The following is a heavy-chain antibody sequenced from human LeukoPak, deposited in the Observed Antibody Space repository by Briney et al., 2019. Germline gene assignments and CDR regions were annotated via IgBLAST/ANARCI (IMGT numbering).Heavy chain of an antibody. CDR1: GFTFSSYS. Sequence: GGSLRLSCAASGFTFSSYSMNWVRQAPGKGLEWVSVIYSGGGTYYADSVKGRFTISRDNSKNTLYLQMNSLRVEDTAVYYCAKEGYSGSYSGYWGQGTLVTVSS. D-gene: IGHD1-26*01. J-gene: IGHJ4*02. CDR3: AKEGYSGSYSGY. CDR2: IYSGGGT. V-gene: IGHV3-66*01.